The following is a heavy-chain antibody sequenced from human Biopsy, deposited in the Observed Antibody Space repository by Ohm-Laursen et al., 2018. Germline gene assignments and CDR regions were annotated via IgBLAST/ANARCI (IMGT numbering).Heavy chain of an antibody. CDR1: GGSVGSGTFH. CDR3: VRQGGYFQN. J-gene: IGHJ1*01. V-gene: IGHV4-61*01. CDR2: VYYTGNT. Sequence: SDTLSLTCSVSGGSVGSGTFHWGWIRQPPGKGLEWIGHVYYTGNTNHNPSLKSRVTISMDMSKNQFSLRLSSVTAADTAVYYCVRQGGYFQNWGPGSQVAVSS. D-gene: IGHD5-12*01.